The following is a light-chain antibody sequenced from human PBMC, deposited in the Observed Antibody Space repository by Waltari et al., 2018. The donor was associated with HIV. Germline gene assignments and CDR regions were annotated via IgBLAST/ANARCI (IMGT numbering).Light chain of an antibody. J-gene: IGLJ3*02. V-gene: IGLV1-44*01. CDR2: SNN. Sequence: QSVLTQPPSASGTPGQRVTISCSGSSSNIGSNTVNWYLQLPGTAPNLLTYSNNHRPSGVPDLFSGSKSGTSAYLAISGLQSEDEADYYCAAWDDTLNGPVFGGGTKLTVL. CDR3: AAWDDTLNGPV. CDR1: SSNIGSNT.